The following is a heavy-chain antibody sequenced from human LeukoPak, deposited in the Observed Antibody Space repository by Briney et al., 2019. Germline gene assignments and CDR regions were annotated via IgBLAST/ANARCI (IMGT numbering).Heavy chain of an antibody. J-gene: IGHJ4*01. CDR2: IGGGGYTT. CDR1: GLTFGNYG. D-gene: IGHD3-10*01. V-gene: IGHV3-23*01. CDR3: AEVEGSYCRI. Sequence: GGALRLSCVASGLTFGNYGMNWVRQAPGKALEWVSSIGGGGYTTYYADSVRGRFTISRDNSKNSMYLQMSSLRAEDTAIYYCAEVEGSYCRIWGQGTLVTVSS.